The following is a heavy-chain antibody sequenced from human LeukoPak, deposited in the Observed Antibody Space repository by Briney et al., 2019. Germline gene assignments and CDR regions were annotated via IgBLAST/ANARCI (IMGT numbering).Heavy chain of an antibody. J-gene: IGHJ4*02. CDR1: GYTFTSYG. Sequence: ASVKVSCKASGYTFTSYGISWVRQAPGQGLEWMGWISGYNGNTNYAQKLQGRVTMTTDTFTSTAYMELRSLRSDDTAVYYCAREGYCNSTSCYKPFDYWGQGTLVTVSS. CDR3: AREGYCNSTSCYKPFDY. CDR2: ISGYNGNT. V-gene: IGHV1-18*01. D-gene: IGHD2-2*01.